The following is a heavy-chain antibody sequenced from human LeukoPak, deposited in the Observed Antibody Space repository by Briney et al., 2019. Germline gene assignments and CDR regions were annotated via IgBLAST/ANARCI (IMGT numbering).Heavy chain of an antibody. D-gene: IGHD6-19*01. CDR1: GFTFSSYA. CDR2: ISGSGGST. CDR3: AKGNWQWLVQIDY. V-gene: IGHV3-23*01. Sequence: GGSLRLSCAASGFTFSSYAMSWVRQAPGKRLEWVSAISGSGGSTYYADSVKGRFTISRDNSKNTLYLQMNSLRAEDTAVYYCAKGNWQWLVQIDYWGQGTLVTVSS. J-gene: IGHJ4*02.